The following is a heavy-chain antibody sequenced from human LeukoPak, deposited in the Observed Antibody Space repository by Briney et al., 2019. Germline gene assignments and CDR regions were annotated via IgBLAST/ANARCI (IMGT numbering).Heavy chain of an antibody. CDR1: GASISSSSYY. V-gene: IGHV4-39*07. Sequence: PSETLSLTCTVSGASISSSSYYWGWIRQPPGKGLEWIGETHRSGDTKYNPSLNGRVTISMDNSKNQLSLNLISVTAADTAIYFCATRHHSRTYMVPLDSWGQGTLVTVSS. D-gene: IGHD3-10*01. CDR2: THRSGDT. J-gene: IGHJ4*02. CDR3: ATRHHSRTYMVPLDS.